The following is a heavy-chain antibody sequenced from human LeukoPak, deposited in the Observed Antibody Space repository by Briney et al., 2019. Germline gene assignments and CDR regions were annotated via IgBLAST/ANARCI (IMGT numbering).Heavy chain of an antibody. Sequence: GGSLRLSCAASGFTFSSYGMHWVRQAPGKGLEWVSAISGSGGTTYYADSVKGRFTISRDNSKSTLYLQMNSLRAEDTAVFYCAKDGYFGSGSFWGRGTLVTVSS. CDR3: AKDGYFGSGSF. J-gene: IGHJ4*02. D-gene: IGHD3-10*01. CDR2: ISGSGGTT. V-gene: IGHV3-23*01. CDR1: GFTFSSYG.